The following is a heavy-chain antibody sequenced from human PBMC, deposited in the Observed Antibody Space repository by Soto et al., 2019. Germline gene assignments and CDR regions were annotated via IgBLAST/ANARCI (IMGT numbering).Heavy chain of an antibody. CDR1: GYSFTSYW. Sequence: GESLKISCKGSGYSFTSYWIGWVRQMPGKGLEWMGIIYPGDSDTRYSPSFQGQVTISADKSISTAYLQWSSLKASDTAMYYCARRTSVVVTAIQIDAFDIWGQGTMVTVSS. V-gene: IGHV5-51*01. J-gene: IGHJ3*02. D-gene: IGHD2-21*02. CDR3: ARRTSVVVTAIQIDAFDI. CDR2: IYPGDSDT.